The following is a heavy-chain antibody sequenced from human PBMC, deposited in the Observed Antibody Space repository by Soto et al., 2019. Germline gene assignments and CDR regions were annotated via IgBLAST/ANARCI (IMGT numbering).Heavy chain of an antibody. CDR1: GYTLTELS. Sequence: EASVKVSCKVSGYTLTELSMHWVRQAPGKGLEWMGGFDPEDGETIYAQKFQGRVTMTEDTSTDTAYMELSSLRSEDTAVYYCATSFTMVRGVRYYYYYYGMDVWGQGTTVTVSS. CDR3: ATSFTMVRGVRYYYYYYGMDV. V-gene: IGHV1-24*01. J-gene: IGHJ6*02. D-gene: IGHD3-10*01. CDR2: FDPEDGET.